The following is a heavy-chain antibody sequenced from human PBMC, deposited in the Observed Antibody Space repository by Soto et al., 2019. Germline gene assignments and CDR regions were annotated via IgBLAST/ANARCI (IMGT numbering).Heavy chain of an antibody. V-gene: IGHV1-69*13. J-gene: IGHJ4*02. CDR1: GVTFSSYA. D-gene: IGHD1-26*01. CDR2: IIPIFGTA. CDR3: ARDIVSESDPYYFDY. Sequence: SLKVSCKASGVTFSSYAISWVRQAPGQGLEWMGGIIPIFGTANYAQKFQGRVTITADESTSTAYMELSSLRSEDTAVYYCARDIVSESDPYYFDYWGQGTLVTVSS.